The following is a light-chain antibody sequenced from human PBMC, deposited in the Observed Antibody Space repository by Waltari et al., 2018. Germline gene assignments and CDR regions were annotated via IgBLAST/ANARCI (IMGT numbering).Light chain of an antibody. CDR3: CSYAGSYTV. CDR1: SSDDGGYNY. Sequence: QSALPQPRSVSGSPGQSVTISCTGTSSDDGGYNYVSWYQQHPGKAPKLMIYDVSTRPSGVPDRFSGSKSGNTASLTISGLQAEDEADYYCCSYAGSYTVFGGGTKLTVL. CDR2: DVS. V-gene: IGLV2-11*01. J-gene: IGLJ2*01.